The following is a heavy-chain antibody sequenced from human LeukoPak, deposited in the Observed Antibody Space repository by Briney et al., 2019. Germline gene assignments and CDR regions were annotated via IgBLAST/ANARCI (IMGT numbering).Heavy chain of an antibody. V-gene: IGHV4-39*07. J-gene: IGHJ4*02. Sequence: SETLSLTCTVSGGSIITSDYYWGWVRQPPGKGLEWLGRIYYSGITYYNPSLKSRVTISVDTSKNQFSLKLSSVTAADTAVYYCARDPLVAPAASYFNWWGQGTLVTVSS. CDR2: IYYSGIT. CDR3: ARDPLVAPAASYFNW. D-gene: IGHD2-2*01. CDR1: GGSIITSDYY.